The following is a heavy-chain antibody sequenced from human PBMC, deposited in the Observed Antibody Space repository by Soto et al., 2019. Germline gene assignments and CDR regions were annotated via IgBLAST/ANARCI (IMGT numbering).Heavy chain of an antibody. D-gene: IGHD1-26*01. CDR1: GDSINSVDHY. V-gene: IGHV4-30-4*01. CDR2: IYHSGST. Sequence: SETLSLTCTVSGDSINSVDHYWSWVRQPPGKGLEWMGYIYHSGSTHYNPSLNSRLTISIDTSTNRFSLNLTSVTAADTAVYFCARIRWETENKWFDPWGQGALVTVSS. CDR3: ARIRWETENKWFDP. J-gene: IGHJ5*02.